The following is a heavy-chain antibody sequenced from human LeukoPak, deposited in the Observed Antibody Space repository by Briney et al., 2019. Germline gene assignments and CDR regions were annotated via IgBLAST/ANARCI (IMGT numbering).Heavy chain of an antibody. Sequence: ASVKVSCKASGGTFSSYAISWVRQAPGQGLEWMGGIIPIFGTANYAQKFQGRVTITADESTSTGYMELSSLRSEDTAVYYCARASSMVTMIADTGFDYWGQGTLVTVSS. D-gene: IGHD3-22*01. CDR1: GGTFSSYA. CDR3: ARASSMVTMIADTGFDY. V-gene: IGHV1-69*01. J-gene: IGHJ4*02. CDR2: IIPIFGTA.